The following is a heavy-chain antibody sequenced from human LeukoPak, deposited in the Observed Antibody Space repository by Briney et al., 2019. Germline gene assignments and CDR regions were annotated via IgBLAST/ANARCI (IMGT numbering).Heavy chain of an antibody. Sequence: PSETLSLTCTVSSGSINDYYWSWIRQHPGKGLEWIGYIYYSGSTYYNPSLKSRVTISVDTSKNQFSLKLSSVTAADTAVYYCARVAIIVATPHWFDPWGQGTLVTVSS. D-gene: IGHD5-12*01. V-gene: IGHV4-31*03. J-gene: IGHJ5*02. CDR2: IYYSGST. CDR3: ARVAIIVATPHWFDP. CDR1: SGSINDYY.